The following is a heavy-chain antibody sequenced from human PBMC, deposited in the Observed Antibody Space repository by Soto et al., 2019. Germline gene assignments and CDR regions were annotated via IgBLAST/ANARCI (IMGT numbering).Heavy chain of an antibody. CDR1: GFTFNSYA. J-gene: IGHJ4*02. CDR3: AKDRHYGSGTYSDSSLDY. Sequence: EVQLLESGGGLVQPGGSLRLSCGGSGFTFNSYAMTWVRQAPGKGLEWVSAISGSGGTIYYANSVKGRFTISRDQSKDTLYLQMNSLRAEDTAIYYCAKDRHYGSGTYSDSSLDYWGQGTLVTVSS. V-gene: IGHV3-23*01. D-gene: IGHD3-10*01. CDR2: ISGSGGTI.